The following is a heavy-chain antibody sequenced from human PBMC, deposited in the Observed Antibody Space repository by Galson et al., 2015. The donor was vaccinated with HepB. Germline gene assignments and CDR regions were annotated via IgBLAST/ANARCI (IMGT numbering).Heavy chain of an antibody. D-gene: IGHD4-17*01. Sequence: SLRLSCAASRFTFSSYAMTWVRQAPGKGLEWVSAISGSGYSTYYADSVKGRFTISRDNSKNTLYLQMNSLRAEDTAVYYCAKGPYYGVGFYFDCWGQGTLVTVSS. V-gene: IGHV3-23*01. CDR1: RFTFSSYA. CDR2: ISGSGYST. J-gene: IGHJ4*02. CDR3: AKGPYYGVGFYFDC.